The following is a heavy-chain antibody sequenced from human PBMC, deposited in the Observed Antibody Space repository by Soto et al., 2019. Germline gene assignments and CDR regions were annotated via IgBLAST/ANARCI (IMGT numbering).Heavy chain of an antibody. CDR3: AKYRLVGGTGRLRSGMDV. D-gene: IGHD3-16*01. Sequence: SETLSLTCTVSGGSISSSSYYWGWIRQPPGKGLEWIGSIYYSGSTYYNPSLKSRVTISVDTSKNTLYLQMNSLRAEDTAVYYCAKYRLVGGTGRLRSGMDVWGQGTTVTVSS. J-gene: IGHJ6*02. CDR1: GGSISSSSYY. V-gene: IGHV4-39*01. CDR2: IYYSGST.